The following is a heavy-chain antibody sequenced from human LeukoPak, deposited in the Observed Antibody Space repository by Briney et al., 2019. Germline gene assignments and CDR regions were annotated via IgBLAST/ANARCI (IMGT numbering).Heavy chain of an antibody. CDR1: GGTFSSYA. V-gene: IGHV1-69*04. CDR3: ARRGLSASYYYYYYGMDV. J-gene: IGHJ6*02. Sequence: SVKVSCKASGGTFSSYAISWVRQAPGQGLEWMGRIIPILGIANYAQKFQGRVTITADKSTSTAYMELSSLRSEDTAVYYCARRGLSASYYYYYYGMDVWGQGTTVTVPS. D-gene: IGHD3-16*01. CDR2: IIPILGIA.